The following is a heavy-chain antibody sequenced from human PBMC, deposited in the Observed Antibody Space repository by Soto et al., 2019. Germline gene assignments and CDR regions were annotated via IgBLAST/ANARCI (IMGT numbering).Heavy chain of an antibody. J-gene: IGHJ5*02. CDR3: ARELTEAAARNSFDP. CDR2: ISAYNGNT. D-gene: IGHD6-25*01. Sequence: APVKVSCKTSGYTFTRYGITLVRQPPGQGLEWMGWISAYNGNTNYAQKLQGRVTMTTDTSTSTAYMELRSLRSDDTAVYYCARELTEAAARNSFDPWSQGTLVTVSA. CDR1: GYTFTRYG. V-gene: IGHV1-18*04.